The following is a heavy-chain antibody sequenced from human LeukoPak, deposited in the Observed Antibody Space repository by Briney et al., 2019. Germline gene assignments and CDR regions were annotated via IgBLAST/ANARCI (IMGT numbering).Heavy chain of an antibody. CDR1: GFTFSSYE. V-gene: IGHV3-48*03. CDR3: SRDLRGPRDY. CDR2: ISSSGSTI. D-gene: IGHD3-10*01. J-gene: IGHJ4*02. Sequence: GGSLRLSCAASGFTFSSYEMNWVRQAPGKGLEWVSYISSSGSTIYYADSVKGRFTISRDNAKNTLYLQMDSLRGEDAAVYYCSRDLRGPRDYWGQGTLVTVSS.